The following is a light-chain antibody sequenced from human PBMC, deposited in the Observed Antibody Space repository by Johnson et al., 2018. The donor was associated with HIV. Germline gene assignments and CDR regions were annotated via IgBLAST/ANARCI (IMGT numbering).Light chain of an antibody. Sequence: QSVLTQPPSVSAAPGQKVTISCSGSSSNIGNNYVSWYQQLPGTAPKFLIYDNKKLPSGIPDRISGSKSGTSATLGITGLQTGDEADYYCGTWDSRLSAGHVFGTGTKVTVL. J-gene: IGLJ1*01. CDR2: DNK. CDR3: GTWDSRLSAGHV. V-gene: IGLV1-51*01. CDR1: SSNIGNNY.